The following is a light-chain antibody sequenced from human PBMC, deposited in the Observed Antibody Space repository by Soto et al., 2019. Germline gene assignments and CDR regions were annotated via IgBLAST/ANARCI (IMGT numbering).Light chain of an antibody. CDR1: QSVFNY. J-gene: IGKJ1*01. V-gene: IGKV1-39*01. CDR3: QQSFTTWT. Sequence: DIQMTQSPSSLSASVGDRVTITCRASQSVFNYLHWYQQKPGRAPNLLIYDISTLQSGVPSRFSGSGSGTDFTLTISNLQPEDFATYYCQQSFTTWTFGQGTKVDIK. CDR2: DIS.